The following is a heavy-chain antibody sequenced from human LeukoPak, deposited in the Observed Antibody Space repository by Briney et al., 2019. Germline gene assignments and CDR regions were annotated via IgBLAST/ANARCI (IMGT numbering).Heavy chain of an antibody. D-gene: IGHD1-1*01. V-gene: IGHV3-48*03. J-gene: IGHJ4*02. CDR1: GFTFSSYE. Sequence: PGGSLRLSCAASGFTFSSYEMNWVRQAPGKGLEWVSYISSSGSTIYYADSVKGRFTISRDNAKNSLYLQMNSLRAEDTAVYYCARDSPQLNYCFDYWGQGTLVTVSS. CDR3: ARDSPQLNYCFDY. CDR2: ISSSGSTI.